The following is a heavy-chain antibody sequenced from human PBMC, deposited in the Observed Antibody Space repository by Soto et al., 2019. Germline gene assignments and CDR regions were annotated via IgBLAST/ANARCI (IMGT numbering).Heavy chain of an antibody. CDR2: VSAYTGNT. CDR1: GYTFTSYG. J-gene: IGHJ4*02. CDR3: ARDPPLYVARGFDY. V-gene: IGHV1-18*01. D-gene: IGHD3-10*01. Sequence: QVQLVQSGAEVKKPGASVKVSCKASGYTFTSYGISWVRQAPGQGLERMGWVSAYTGNTNYAQKLQGRVTMTTEPSTSTAYMELRSLRSDDTAVYYCARDPPLYVARGFDYWGQGTLVTVSS.